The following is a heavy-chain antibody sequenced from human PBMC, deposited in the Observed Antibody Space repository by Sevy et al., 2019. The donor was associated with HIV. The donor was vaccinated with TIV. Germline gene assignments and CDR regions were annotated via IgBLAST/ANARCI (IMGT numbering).Heavy chain of an antibody. CDR3: ARGRRNYYGSGGDY. CDR2: ISSSSNYI. CDR1: GFTFSSYS. J-gene: IGHJ4*02. V-gene: IGHV3-21*01. D-gene: IGHD3-10*01. Sequence: GGSLRLSCAASGFTFSSYSMNWVRQAPGKGLEWVSSISSSSNYIYYADSVKGRFTISRDNAKNSLYLQMNSLRAEDTAVYYCARGRRNYYGSGGDYWGQGTLVTVSS.